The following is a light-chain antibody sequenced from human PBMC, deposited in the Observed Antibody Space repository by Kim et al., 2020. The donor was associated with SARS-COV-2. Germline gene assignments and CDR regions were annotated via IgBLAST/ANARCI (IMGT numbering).Light chain of an antibody. CDR1: QTISSY. CDR2: AAS. J-gene: IGKJ4*02. CDR3: QQSYSIPLT. V-gene: IGKV1-39*01. Sequence: DIQMTQSPSSLSAFVGDRVTITCRASQTISSYLNWYQQKPGKAPKFLIYAASSLQSGVPSRFSGSGSGTDFTLTISDLQPEDFATYYCQQSYSIPLTFGGGTKVDIK.